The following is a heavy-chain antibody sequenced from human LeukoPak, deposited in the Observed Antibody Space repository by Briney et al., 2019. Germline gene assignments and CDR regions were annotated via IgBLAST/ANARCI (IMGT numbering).Heavy chain of an antibody. Sequence: SETLSLTCTVSGGSVSSGSYYWSWIRQPPGKGLEWIGYIYYSGSTNYNPSLKSRVTISVDTSKNQFSLKLSSVTAADTAAYYCARGQQWLGRYYYGMDVWGQGTTVTVSS. J-gene: IGHJ6*02. D-gene: IGHD6-19*01. CDR2: IYYSGST. CDR3: ARGQQWLGRYYYGMDV. CDR1: GGSVSSGSYY. V-gene: IGHV4-61*01.